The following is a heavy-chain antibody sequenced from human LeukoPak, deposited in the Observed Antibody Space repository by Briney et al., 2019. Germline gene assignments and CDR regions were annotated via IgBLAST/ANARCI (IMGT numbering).Heavy chain of an antibody. J-gene: IGHJ5*02. V-gene: IGHV4-59*01. CDR2: IYGSGST. D-gene: IGHD1-1*01. Sequence: SETLSLTCTVSGGSISSFYWSWIRQPPGKGLEWIGHIYGSGSTNYNPSLKSRVTLSVDTSKNQFSLKLSSVTAADTAVYYCAREGTSGTHLNWFDPWGQGTLVTVSS. CDR1: GGSISSFY. CDR3: AREGTSGTHLNWFDP.